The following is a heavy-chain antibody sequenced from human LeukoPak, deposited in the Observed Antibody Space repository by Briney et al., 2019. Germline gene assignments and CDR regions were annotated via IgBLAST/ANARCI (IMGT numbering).Heavy chain of an antibody. D-gene: IGHD3-22*01. Sequence: SETLSLTCTVPGGSISSYYWSWIRQPAGKGLEWIGRIYTSGSTNYNPSLKSRVTMSVDTSKNQFSLKLSSVTAADTAVYYCASGHYYYDSSGRDAFDIWGQGTMVTVSS. J-gene: IGHJ3*02. V-gene: IGHV4-4*07. CDR3: ASGHYYYDSSGRDAFDI. CDR1: GGSISSYY. CDR2: IYTSGST.